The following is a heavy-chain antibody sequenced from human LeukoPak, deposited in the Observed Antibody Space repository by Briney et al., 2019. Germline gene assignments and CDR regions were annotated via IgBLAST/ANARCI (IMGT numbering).Heavy chain of an antibody. J-gene: IGHJ3*02. CDR1: GGSISSSSYY. Sequence: SETLSLTCTVSGGSISSSSYYWGWIRQPPGKGLEWIGSIYYSGSTYYNPSLKSRVTISVDTSKNQFSLKLSSVTAADMAVYYCASLADTAMGSDAFDIWGQGTMVTVSS. CDR3: ASLADTAMGSDAFDI. V-gene: IGHV4-39*07. D-gene: IGHD5-18*01. CDR2: IYYSGST.